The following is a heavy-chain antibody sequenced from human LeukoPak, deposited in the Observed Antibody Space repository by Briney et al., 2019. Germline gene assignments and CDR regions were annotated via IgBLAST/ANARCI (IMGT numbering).Heavy chain of an antibody. CDR1: GFIFNTYV. Sequence: GGSLRLSCAASGFIFNTYVMHWVRQAPGKGLEWLAFIRYDGSNKNYADSVKGRFTISRDNTKNSLYLQMNSLRAEDTAVYYCARGWEDGVFGPFDYWGQGTLVTVSS. CDR2: IRYDGSNK. CDR3: ARGWEDGVFGPFDY. V-gene: IGHV3-30*02. J-gene: IGHJ4*02. D-gene: IGHD3-16*01.